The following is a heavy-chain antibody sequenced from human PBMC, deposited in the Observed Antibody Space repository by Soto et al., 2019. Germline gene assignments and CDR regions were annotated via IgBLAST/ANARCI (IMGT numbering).Heavy chain of an antibody. CDR2: IIPILGIA. Sequence: ASVKVSCKASGGTFSSYTISWVRQAPGQGLEWMGRIIPILGIANYAQKFQGRVTITADKSTSTAYMELSSLRSEDTAVYYCARGIDCSGGSCLSNWFDPWGQGTLVTVSS. J-gene: IGHJ5*02. V-gene: IGHV1-69*02. CDR1: GGTFSSYT. D-gene: IGHD2-15*01. CDR3: ARGIDCSGGSCLSNWFDP.